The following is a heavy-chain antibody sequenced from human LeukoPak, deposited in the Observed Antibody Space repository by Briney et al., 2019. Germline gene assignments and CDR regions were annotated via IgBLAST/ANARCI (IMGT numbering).Heavy chain of an antibody. CDR2: MNSNSGNT. V-gene: IGHV1-8*01. CDR3: ARPDYDDDDSSGTHD. J-gene: IGHJ4*02. CDR1: GYTFTSYD. Sequence: GASVKVSCKASGYTFTSYDINWVRQATGQGLEWMGWMNSNSGNTGYGQKFQGRVTLTRNTLTSTAYLELTKLRSDDTAVYYCARPDYDDDDSSGTHDWGQGTLVTVSS. D-gene: IGHD4-17*01.